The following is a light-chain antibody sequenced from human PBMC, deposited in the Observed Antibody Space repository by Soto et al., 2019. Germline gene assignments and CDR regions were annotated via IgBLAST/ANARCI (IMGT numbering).Light chain of an antibody. J-gene: IGLJ1*01. Sequence: SYELTQPPSVSVAPGQTARISCGGNNIGSKSVHWFQQKPGQAPVLVVYDDNDRPSGIPARFSGSNSGNTATLTISRVEAGDEADYYCQVWDSISDHFVFGTGTKLTV. CDR3: QVWDSISDHFV. CDR1: NIGSKS. V-gene: IGLV3-21*02. CDR2: DDN.